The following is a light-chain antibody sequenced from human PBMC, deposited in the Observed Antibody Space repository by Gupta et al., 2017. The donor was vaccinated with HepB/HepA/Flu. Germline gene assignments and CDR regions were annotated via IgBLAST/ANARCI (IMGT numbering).Light chain of an antibody. V-gene: IGLV3-21*04. Sequence: TQSPSVSVAPGQTASILCGGDLIGSKDVHWYQKKTGQAPILVIYFSNRRPSGIPERFSGSSTQNTATLMINEVDAGDEADYYCQIWDPYADHPEFGGGT. CDR2: FSN. J-gene: IGLJ2*01. CDR1: LIGSKD. CDR3: QIWDPYADHPE.